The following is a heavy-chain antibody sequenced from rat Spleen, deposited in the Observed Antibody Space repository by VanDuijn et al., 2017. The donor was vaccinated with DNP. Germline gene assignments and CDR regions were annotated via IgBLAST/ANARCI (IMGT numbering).Heavy chain of an antibody. CDR3: TRDSGDWYFDF. Sequence: EVQLVESGGGLVQPGRSLKLSCAASGFTFSDYYMAWVRQAPKKGLEWVASITNSGGGTYYRNSVKGRFTISRDNAKNTLYLQMDSLRSEDTATYFCTRDSGDWYFDFWGPGTMVTVSS. CDR2: ITNSGGGT. D-gene: IGHD1-1*01. CDR1: GFTFSDYY. V-gene: IGHV5-20*01. J-gene: IGHJ1*01.